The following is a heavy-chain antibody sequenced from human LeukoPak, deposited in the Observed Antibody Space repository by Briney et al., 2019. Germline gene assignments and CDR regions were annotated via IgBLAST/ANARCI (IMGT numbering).Heavy chain of an antibody. V-gene: IGHV4-59*01. Sequence: SETQSLTCTVSGGSISSYYWSWIRQPPGKGLEWIGYIYDSKSTNYNPSLKSRVTISVDTSKNQFSLKLSSVTAADTAVYYCARSLPGGDFWSGYYFGYWGQGALVTVSS. J-gene: IGHJ4*02. CDR2: IYDSKST. CDR3: ARSLPGGDFWSGYYFGY. D-gene: IGHD3-3*01. CDR1: GGSISSYY.